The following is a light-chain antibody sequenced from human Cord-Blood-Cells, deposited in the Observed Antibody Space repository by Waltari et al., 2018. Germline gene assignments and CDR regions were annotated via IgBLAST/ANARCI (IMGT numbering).Light chain of an antibody. CDR1: SRDVGGYNY. CDR2: EVS. Sequence: QSALTQPASVSGSPGQSITISCPGTSRDVGGYNYVSWYQQHPGKAPKLMIYEVSNRPSGVSNRFSGSKSGNTASLTISGLQAEDEADYYCSSYTSSSTLYVFGTGTKVTVL. CDR3: SSYTSSSTLYV. V-gene: IGLV2-14*01. J-gene: IGLJ1*01.